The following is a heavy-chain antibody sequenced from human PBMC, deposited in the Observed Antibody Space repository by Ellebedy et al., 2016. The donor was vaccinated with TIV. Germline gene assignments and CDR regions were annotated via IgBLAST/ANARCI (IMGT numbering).Heavy chain of an antibody. Sequence: SETLSLTCTVPGDSIRNYSWSWIRQPPGKGLEWIGYIFYRGSTNYNPSLKSRVTISVDTSKNQFSLKLGSVTAADTAVYYCARHRYSDNNGHDAFDIWGQGTMVTVSS. CDR3: ARHRYSDNNGHDAFDI. CDR1: GDSIRNYS. D-gene: IGHD3-22*01. J-gene: IGHJ3*02. V-gene: IGHV4-59*08. CDR2: IFYRGST.